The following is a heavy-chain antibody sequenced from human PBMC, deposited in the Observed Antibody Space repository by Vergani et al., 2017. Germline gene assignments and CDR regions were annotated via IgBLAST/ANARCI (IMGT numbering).Heavy chain of an antibody. CDR1: GWYFSGYY. V-gene: IGHV4-34*01. D-gene: IGHD6-13*01. CDR3: ASRGRGSRRPTAAFYI. J-gene: IGHJ3*02. Sequence: QVQLQQWGAGLLKPSETLSLTCAVYGWYFSGYYGSWIRQPQGKGLEWIGEINHSESTNYNPSLKSLVTISVDTSKNQYSLKLSSVTAADTAVYYCASRGRGSRRPTAAFYIWGQGTMVTVSS. CDR2: INHSEST.